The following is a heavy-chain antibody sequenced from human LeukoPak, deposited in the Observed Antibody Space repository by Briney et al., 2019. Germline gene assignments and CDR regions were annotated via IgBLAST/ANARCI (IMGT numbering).Heavy chain of an antibody. CDR3: AKPARTDYADY. D-gene: IGHD1-14*01. J-gene: IGHJ4*02. Sequence: GGSLRLSCAASGFTFSSYAMHWARQAPGKGLEWVAVISYDGSNKYYADSVKGRFTISRDNSKNTLYLQMNSLRAEDTAVYYCAKPARTDYADYWGQGTLVTVSS. CDR1: GFTFSSYA. V-gene: IGHV3-30*04. CDR2: ISYDGSNK.